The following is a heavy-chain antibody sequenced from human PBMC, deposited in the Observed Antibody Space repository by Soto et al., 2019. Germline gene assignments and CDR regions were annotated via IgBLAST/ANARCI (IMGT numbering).Heavy chain of an antibody. V-gene: IGHV1-69*12. CDR3: ATIVLVPAAMRPYYYGMDV. J-gene: IGHJ6*02. CDR2: IIPIFGTA. CDR1: GGTFSSYA. Sequence: QVQLMQSGAEVKKPGSSVKVSCKASGGTFSSYAISWVRQAPGQGLEWMGGIIPIFGTANYAQKFQGRVTITADESTSTAYMELSSLRSEDTAVYYCATIVLVPAAMRPYYYGMDVWGQGTTVTVSS. D-gene: IGHD2-2*01.